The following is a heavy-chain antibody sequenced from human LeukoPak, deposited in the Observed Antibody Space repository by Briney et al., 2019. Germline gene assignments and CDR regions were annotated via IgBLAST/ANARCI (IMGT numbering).Heavy chain of an antibody. V-gene: IGHV4-34*01. CDR2: IDHSGST. Sequence: SETLSLTCAVYDGSFSGYHWSWIRQSPGKGLEWIGEIDHSGSTNYNPSLKSRVTISIDTSRNQFSLKLSSVTAADTGVYYCARYGVWAFDIWGQGTMVTVSS. CDR1: DGSFSGYH. J-gene: IGHJ3*02. CDR3: ARYGVWAFDI. D-gene: IGHD2-8*01.